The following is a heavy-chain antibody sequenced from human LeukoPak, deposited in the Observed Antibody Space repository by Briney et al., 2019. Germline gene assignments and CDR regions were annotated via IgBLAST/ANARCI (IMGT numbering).Heavy chain of an antibody. CDR1: GFTFSDCY. Sequence: GRFLRLSCAASGFTFSDCYMSWIRQAPGKGLEWVSYISSSGSTIYYADSVKGRFTISRDNAKNSLYLQMNSLRAEDTAVYYCARVNRDLFLGPDLPHTHYYGMDVWGQGTTVTVSS. D-gene: IGHD3-3*01. CDR3: ARVNRDLFLGPDLPHTHYYGMDV. CDR2: ISSSGSTI. J-gene: IGHJ6*02. V-gene: IGHV3-11*01.